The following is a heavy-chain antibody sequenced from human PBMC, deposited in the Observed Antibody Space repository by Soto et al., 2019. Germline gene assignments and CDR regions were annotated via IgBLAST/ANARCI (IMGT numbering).Heavy chain of an antibody. J-gene: IGHJ5*02. CDR2: IYYSGST. Sequence: SETLSLTCTVSGGCISSGDYYWSWIRQPPGKGLEWIGYIYYSGSTFYNPSLKSRLTISVDTSKNQFSLKLSSVTAADTAVYYCARERPDGARLDPWGQGTLLTVSS. CDR3: ARERPDGARLDP. D-gene: IGHD6-6*01. V-gene: IGHV4-30-4*01. CDR1: GGCISSGDYY.